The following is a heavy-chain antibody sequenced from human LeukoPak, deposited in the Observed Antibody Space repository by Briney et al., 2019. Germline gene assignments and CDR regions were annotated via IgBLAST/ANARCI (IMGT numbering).Heavy chain of an antibody. CDR2: IYTSGST. CDR1: GSSLSSCY. CDR3: AKLDLGSSSSRYYYMDV. D-gene: IGHD6-6*01. Sequence: SETLSLTRTLSGSSLSSCYWSWIRQPAGKGLEWIGRIYTSGSTNYNPSLKSRVTMSVDTSKNQFSLRLGSVTAADTAVYYCAKLDLGSSSSRYYYMDVWGKGTTVTVSS. V-gene: IGHV4-4*07. J-gene: IGHJ6*03.